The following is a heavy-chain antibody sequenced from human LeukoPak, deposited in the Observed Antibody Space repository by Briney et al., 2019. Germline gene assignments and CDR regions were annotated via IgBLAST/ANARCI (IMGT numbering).Heavy chain of an antibody. J-gene: IGHJ6*02. CDR1: GFTFSSYG. CDR3: ASPPSMTNPYDGMDV. Sequence: GGSLRLSCAASGFTFSSYGMNWVRQAPGKGLEWVSYITRSGGATYYTDSVKGRFTISRDNAKNPPYLQMSSLRAEDTAVYYCASPPSMTNPYDGMDVWGQGTTVTVSS. D-gene: IGHD1-14*01. V-gene: IGHV3-48*03. CDR2: ITRSGGAT.